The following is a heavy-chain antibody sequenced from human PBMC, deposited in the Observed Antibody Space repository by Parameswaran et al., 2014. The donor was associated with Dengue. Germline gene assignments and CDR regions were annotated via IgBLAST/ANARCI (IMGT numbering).Heavy chain of an antibody. V-gene: IGHV6-1*01. CDR2: TYYRSKWYN. J-gene: IGHJ4*02. CDR3: ARESASGWVNY. D-gene: IGHD6-19*01. Sequence: IRQSPSRGLEWLGRTYYRSKWYNDYAVSVESRITINPDTSKNQFSLHLNSATPEDTAIYYCARESASGWVNYWGQGTLVTVSS.